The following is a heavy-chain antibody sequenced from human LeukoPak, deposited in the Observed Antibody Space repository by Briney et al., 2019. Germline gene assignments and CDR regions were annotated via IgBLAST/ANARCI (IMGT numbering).Heavy chain of an antibody. CDR3: ARSVAPTATNWYFDL. CDR2: IYPGDSDT. J-gene: IGHJ2*01. D-gene: IGHD2-15*01. V-gene: IGHV5-51*01. CDR1: GYSFTTHW. Sequence: GESLKISCKASGYSFTTHWIGWVRQMPGKGLEWMGIIYPGDSDTRYSPSFQGHVTISADKSISTAYLQWSSLKASDTAMYYCARSVAPTATNWYFDLWGRGTLVTVSS.